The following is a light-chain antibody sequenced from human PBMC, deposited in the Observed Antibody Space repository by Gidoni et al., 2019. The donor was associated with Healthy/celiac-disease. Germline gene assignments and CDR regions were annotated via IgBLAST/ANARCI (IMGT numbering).Light chain of an antibody. CDR2: GAS. J-gene: IGKJ1*01. CDR3: QQYGSSPGT. V-gene: IGKV3-20*01. Sequence: EIVLTQSPGTLSLSPEERATLSCRASQSVSSSYLAWYQQKPGQAPRLLIYGASSRANGIPDRFSGSGSGTDFTLAISRLEPEDFAVYYCQQYGSSPGTFXQXTKVEIK. CDR1: QSVSSSY.